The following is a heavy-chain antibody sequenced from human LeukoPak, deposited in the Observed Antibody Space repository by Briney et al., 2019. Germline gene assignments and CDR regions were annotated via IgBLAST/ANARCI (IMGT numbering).Heavy chain of an antibody. J-gene: IGHJ3*02. V-gene: IGHV1-2*02. Sequence: ASVKVSCKASGYIFTGYYMHWVRQAPGQGLEWMGWINPNSGGTNYAQRFQGRVTMTRDTSISTAYMELSRLRSDDTAVYYCARSDSRLWDAFDIWGQGTMVTVSS. CDR2: INPNSGGT. D-gene: IGHD6-13*01. CDR3: ARSDSRLWDAFDI. CDR1: GYIFTGYY.